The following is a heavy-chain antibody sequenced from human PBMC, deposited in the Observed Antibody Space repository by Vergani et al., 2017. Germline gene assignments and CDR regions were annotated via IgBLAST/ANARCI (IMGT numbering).Heavy chain of an antibody. CDR3: ARDRSTSDTGDV. CDR1: GGSFSGYY. CDR2: INHSGST. Sequence: QVQLQQWGAGLLKPSETLSLTCAVYGGSFSGYYWSWIRQPPGKGLEWIGEINHSGSTNYNPSLKSRVTISVDTSKNQFSLKLSSVTAADTAVYYCARDRSTSDTGDVWGKGTTVTVSS. J-gene: IGHJ6*04. V-gene: IGHV4-34*01. D-gene: IGHD3-9*01.